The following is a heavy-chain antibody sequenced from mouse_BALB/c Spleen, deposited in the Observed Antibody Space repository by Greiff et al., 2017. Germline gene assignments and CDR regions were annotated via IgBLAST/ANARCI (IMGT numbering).Heavy chain of an antibody. CDR1: GFTFSSFG. D-gene: IGHD2-2*01. Sequence: DVMLVESGGGLVQPGGSRKLSCAASGFTFSSFGMHWVRQAPEKGLEWVAYISSGSSTIYYADTVKGRFTISRDNPKNTLFLQMSSLRSEDTAMYYCARSREGYDPYYAMDYWGQGTSVTVSS. J-gene: IGHJ4*01. CDR3: ARSREGYDPYYAMDY. CDR2: ISSGSSTI. V-gene: IGHV5-17*02.